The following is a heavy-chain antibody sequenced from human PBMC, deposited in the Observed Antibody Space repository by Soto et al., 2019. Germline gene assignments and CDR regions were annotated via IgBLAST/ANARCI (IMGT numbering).Heavy chain of an antibody. D-gene: IGHD1-26*01. J-gene: IGHJ6*03. CDR2: ISSSSTI. CDR3: ARDGRGWNYYYYYMDV. CDR1: GVTFSSYS. V-gene: IGHV3-48*01. Sequence: GGSLRHSCAASGVTFSSYSMNWVRQAPGKGLEWVSYISSSSTIYYADSVKGRFTISRDNAKNSLYLQMNSLRAEDTAVYYCARDGRGWNYYYYYMDVWGKGTTVTVSS.